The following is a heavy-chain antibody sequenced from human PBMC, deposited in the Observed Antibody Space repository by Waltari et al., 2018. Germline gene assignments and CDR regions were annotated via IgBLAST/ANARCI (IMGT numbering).Heavy chain of an antibody. CDR2: IWYYGSNK. CDR1: GFIFSTYG. V-gene: IGHV3-33*08. CDR3: ANSDFDC. Sequence: QVQLVESGGGVVQPGRSLRLSCAASGFIFSTYGMHWVRQAPGKGPEWVAVIWYYGSNKYYADSVKGRFTISRDNSQNTLYLQMNSLRAEDTAMYYCANSDFDCFGQGTLVTVSS. J-gene: IGHJ4*02.